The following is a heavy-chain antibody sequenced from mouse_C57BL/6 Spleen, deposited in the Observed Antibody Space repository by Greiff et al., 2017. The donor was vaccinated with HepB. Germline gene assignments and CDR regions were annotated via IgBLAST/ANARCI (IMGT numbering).Heavy chain of an antibody. CDR1: GYTFTSYW. V-gene: IGHV1-69*01. CDR3: ARSPAYYGSSHHNLGY. Sequence: QVQLQQPGAELVMPGASVKLSCKASGYTFTSYWMHWVKQRPGQGLEWIGEIDPSDSYTNYNQKFKGKSTLTVDKSSSTAYMQLSSLTSEDSAVYDCARSPAYYGSSHHNLGYWGQGTTLTVSS. CDR2: IDPSDSYT. D-gene: IGHD1-1*01. J-gene: IGHJ2*01.